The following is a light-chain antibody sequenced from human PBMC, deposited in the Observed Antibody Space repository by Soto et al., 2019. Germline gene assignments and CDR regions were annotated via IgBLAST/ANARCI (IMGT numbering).Light chain of an antibody. CDR3: QQYNTALLT. V-gene: IGKV1-5*01. Sequence: DIEMTQSPATLSASVGDRVTITCRASQSVSNWLAWYQQKPGKAPKLLIYDVSTLQTGVPTRFSGRGSGTEFILTISNLQPDDFATYYCQQYNTALLTFGGGTKVDIK. J-gene: IGKJ4*01. CDR2: DVS. CDR1: QSVSNW.